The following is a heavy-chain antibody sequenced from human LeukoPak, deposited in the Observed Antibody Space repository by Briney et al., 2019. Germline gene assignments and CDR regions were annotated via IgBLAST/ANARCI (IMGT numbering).Heavy chain of an antibody. CDR3: ARSLQQLDYYFDY. V-gene: IGHV3-30*03. CDR2: ISYDGSNK. Sequence: GRSLRLSCAASGFTFSSYGMHWVRQAPGKGLEWVAVISYDGSNKYYADSVKGRFTISRDNSKNTLYLQMNSLRAEDTAVYYCARSLQQLDYYFDYWGQGTLVTVSS. J-gene: IGHJ4*02. D-gene: IGHD6-13*01. CDR1: GFTFSSYG.